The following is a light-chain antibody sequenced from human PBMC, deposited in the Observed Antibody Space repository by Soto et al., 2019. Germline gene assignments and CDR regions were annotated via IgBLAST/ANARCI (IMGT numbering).Light chain of an antibody. CDR1: QVISNY. CDR3: QKYNSAPIT. CDR2: AAS. V-gene: IGKV1-27*01. Sequence: DIQMTQSPSSLSASIGDRITITCRASQVISNYLAWYQHKPGKVPKLLIYAASTLQSGVPSRFSGSGSGTEFTLTINSLQPEDFATYYCQKYNSAPITFSQGTRREIK. J-gene: IGKJ5*01.